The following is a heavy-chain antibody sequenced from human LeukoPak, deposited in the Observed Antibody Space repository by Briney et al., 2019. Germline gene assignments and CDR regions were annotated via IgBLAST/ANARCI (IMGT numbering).Heavy chain of an antibody. V-gene: IGHV1-69*13. D-gene: IGHD2-2*01. CDR3: ARDTAAIGFDY. Sequence: AASVKVSCKASGGTFSSYAISWVRQAPGQGLEWMGGIVPIFGTANYAQKFQGRVTITADESTSTAYMELSSLRSEDTAVYYCARDTAAIGFDYWGQGTLVTVSS. J-gene: IGHJ4*02. CDR2: IVPIFGTA. CDR1: GGTFSSYA.